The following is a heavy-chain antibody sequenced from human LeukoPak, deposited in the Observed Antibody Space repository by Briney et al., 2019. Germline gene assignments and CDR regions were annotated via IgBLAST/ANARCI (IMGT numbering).Heavy chain of an antibody. CDR3: ARDVGYSYGGVWHKYFDS. CDR1: GYTFINYY. V-gene: IGHV1-2*02. Sequence: VASVKVSCKASGYTFINYYLHWVRQAPGQGLEWMGNIDPNSGGTRFAQKFQGRVTMTRDTSTSSIYTELSSLIFDDTAVYYCARDVGYSYGGVWHKYFDSWGRGTLVTVSS. CDR2: IDPNSGGT. D-gene: IGHD5-18*01. J-gene: IGHJ4*01.